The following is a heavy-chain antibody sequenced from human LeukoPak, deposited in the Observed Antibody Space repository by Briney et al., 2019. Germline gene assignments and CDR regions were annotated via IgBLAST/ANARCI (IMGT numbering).Heavy chain of an antibody. V-gene: IGHV3-23*01. CDR1: GFTFSSYA. J-gene: IGHJ5*02. Sequence: EPGGSLRLSCAASGFTFSSYAMSWVRQAPGKGLEWVSTISGSGGKTYYADSVKGRFTISRDNSKNTLHLQINSLRAEDTAIYYCAKDYPEGVRGVGGWFDPWGQGSLVTVAS. CDR2: ISGSGGKT. D-gene: IGHD3-10*01. CDR3: AKDYPEGVRGVGGWFDP.